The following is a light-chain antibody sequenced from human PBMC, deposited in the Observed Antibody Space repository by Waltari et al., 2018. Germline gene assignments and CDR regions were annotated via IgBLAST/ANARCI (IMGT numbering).Light chain of an antibody. CDR1: NSDIGYYNY. Sequence: QSALTQPASVSGSPGQSITISCTGTNSDIGYYNYVSWYQQYPGKAPKLMIFDVTRWPSGVSHCFSGSKSGNTAYLTISGLQAEDEADYFCAAYTSTNTVIFGGGTKVTVL. CDR2: DVT. CDR3: AAYTSTNTVI. V-gene: IGLV2-14*01. J-gene: IGLJ2*01.